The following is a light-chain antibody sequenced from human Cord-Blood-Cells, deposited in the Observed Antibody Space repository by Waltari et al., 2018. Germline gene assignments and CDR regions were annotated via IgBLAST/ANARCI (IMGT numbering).Light chain of an antibody. CDR2: AAS. CDR1: QDISSY. CDR3: QQSYSTPYS. Sequence: DIQMNQSPSSLSASVGDRVTITCRASQDISSYLNWYQQKPGKAPKLLIYAASSLQSGVPSRFSGSGSGTDFTLTISSLQPEDFATYYCQQSYSTPYSFGQGTKLEIK. J-gene: IGKJ2*03. V-gene: IGKV1-39*01.